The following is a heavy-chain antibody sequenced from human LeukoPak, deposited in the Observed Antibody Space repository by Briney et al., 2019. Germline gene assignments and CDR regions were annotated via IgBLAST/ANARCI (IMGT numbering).Heavy chain of an antibody. D-gene: IGHD2-15*01. CDR3: ARNTSTTHYDY. CDR1: GYTFTTFG. J-gene: IGHJ4*02. V-gene: IGHV1-18*01. CDR2: INGYNGYT. Sequence: ASVKVSCKTSGYTFTTFGITWVRQAPGQGFGWMGWINGYNGYTNYAQRFQGRVSMTTDTSTSTAYMELGSLSSDDTAVYYCARNTSTTHYDYWGQGTLVTVSS.